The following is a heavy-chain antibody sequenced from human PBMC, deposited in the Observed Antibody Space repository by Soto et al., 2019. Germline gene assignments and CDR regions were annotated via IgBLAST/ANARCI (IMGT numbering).Heavy chain of an antibody. CDR2: IIPIFGTA. D-gene: IGHD1-26*01. V-gene: IGHV1-69*01. CDR1: GGTFSRYA. J-gene: IGHJ5*02. Sequence: QVQLVQSGAEVKKPGSSVKVSCKASGGTFSRYAISWVRQAPGQGLEWMGGIIPIFGTANYAQKFQGRVTSTADEYTSTAYMELSSLRFEDTAVYYCARAIVGPTTTGWLDPWGQGTLVTVSS. CDR3: ARAIVGPTTTGWLDP.